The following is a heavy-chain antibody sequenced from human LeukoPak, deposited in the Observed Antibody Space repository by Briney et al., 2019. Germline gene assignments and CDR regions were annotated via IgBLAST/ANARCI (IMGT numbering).Heavy chain of an antibody. D-gene: IGHD2-2*01. V-gene: IGHV4-39*01. Sequence: PSETLSLTCTVSGGSISSSSYYWGWIRQPPGKGLEWIGSIYYSGSTYYNPSLKSRVTISVDTSKDQFSLKLSSVTAADTAVYYRARHCLSSSPPDYYGMDVWGQGTMVTVSS. CDR2: IYYSGST. J-gene: IGHJ6*02. CDR3: ARHCLSSSPPDYYGMDV. CDR1: GGSISSSSYY.